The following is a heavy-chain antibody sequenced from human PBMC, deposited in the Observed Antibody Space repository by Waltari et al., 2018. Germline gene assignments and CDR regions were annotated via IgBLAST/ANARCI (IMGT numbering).Heavy chain of an antibody. CDR3: AREGYCSSTSCYVRDAFDI. J-gene: IGHJ3*02. Sequence: QVQLVQSGAEVKKPGASVKVSCKASGYTFTGYYMHWVHQAPGQGLEWMGRINPNSGGTNYAQKFQGRVTMTRDTSISTAYMELSRLRSDDTAVYYCAREGYCSSTSCYVRDAFDIWGQGTMVTVSS. V-gene: IGHV1-2*06. CDR1: GYTFTGYY. CDR2: INPNSGGT. D-gene: IGHD2-2*01.